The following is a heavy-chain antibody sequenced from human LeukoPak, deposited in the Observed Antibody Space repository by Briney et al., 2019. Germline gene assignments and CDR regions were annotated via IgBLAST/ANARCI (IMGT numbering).Heavy chain of an antibody. V-gene: IGHV1-18*01. J-gene: IGHJ3*02. D-gene: IGHD3-10*01. CDR1: GYRFSSYG. Sequence: ASVKVSCKASGYRFSSYGIGWVRQAPGQGLEWMGWISAYNGDTNYAQKFQGRVTVTRDTSISTVYMELSRLRSDDTAVYYCARDRAPDNVVVRGVISRTDAFDIWGQGTMVTVSS. CDR3: ARDRAPDNVVVRGVISRTDAFDI. CDR2: ISAYNGDT.